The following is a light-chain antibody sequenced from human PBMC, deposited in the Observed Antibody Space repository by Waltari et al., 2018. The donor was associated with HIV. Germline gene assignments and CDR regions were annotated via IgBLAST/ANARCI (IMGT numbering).Light chain of an antibody. V-gene: IGLV1-47*01. CDR1: KSNIGDNY. CDR2: TNN. Sequence: HSVMTQPPSASGTPGQGVTISCSGSKSNIGDNYVYWYQQLPVKAPKLLIETNNQRPAGVPDRFSGSKSGTSASLAISGLRSDDEADYYCATWDDSLNGWAFGGGTKLTVL. CDR3: ATWDDSLNGWA. J-gene: IGLJ3*02.